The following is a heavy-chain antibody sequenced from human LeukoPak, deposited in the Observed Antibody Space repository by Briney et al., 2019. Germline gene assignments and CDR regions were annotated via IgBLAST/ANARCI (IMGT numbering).Heavy chain of an antibody. J-gene: IGHJ3*02. Sequence: PGGSLRLSCAASGFTFSSYAMSWVRQAPGKGLEWVSSISSSSSYIYYADSVKGRFTISRDNAKNSLYLQMNSLRAEDTAVYYCARVGYNAFDIWGQGTMVTVSS. V-gene: IGHV3-21*01. CDR1: GFTFSSYA. D-gene: IGHD5-24*01. CDR2: ISSSSSYI. CDR3: ARVGYNAFDI.